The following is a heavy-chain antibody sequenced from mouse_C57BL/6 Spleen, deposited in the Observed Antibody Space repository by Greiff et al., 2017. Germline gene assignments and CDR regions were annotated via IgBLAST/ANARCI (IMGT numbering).Heavy chain of an antibody. J-gene: IGHJ1*03. CDR3: ARDTVVARYFDV. CDR1: GYTFTSYW. Sequence: QVQLQQPGAELVRPGSSVKLSCKASGYTFTSYWMHWVKQRPIQGLEWIGNIDPSASETHYNQKFKDKDTLTVDKSSSTSYMQLSSLTSEDSAVYYCARDTVVARYFDVWGTGTTVTVSS. V-gene: IGHV1-52*01. CDR2: IDPSASET. D-gene: IGHD1-1*01.